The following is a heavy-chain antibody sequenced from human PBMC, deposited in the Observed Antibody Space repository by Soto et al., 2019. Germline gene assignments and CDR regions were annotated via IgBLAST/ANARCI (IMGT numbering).Heavy chain of an antibody. J-gene: IGHJ4*02. V-gene: IGHV1-18*01. D-gene: IGHD1-26*01. CDR1: GYTFTSYG. CDR2: ISTYKDNT. Sequence: ASVKVSCKASGYTFTSYGITWVRQAPGQGLEWVGWISTYKDNTNYAQKLQGRVTLTTDTSTSTAYMELRSLRADDTAVYYCARVIGGWPDYWGQGTLVTVSS. CDR3: ARVIGGWPDY.